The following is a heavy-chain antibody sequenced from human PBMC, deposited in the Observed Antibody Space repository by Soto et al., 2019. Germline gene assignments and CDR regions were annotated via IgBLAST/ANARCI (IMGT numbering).Heavy chain of an antibody. Sequence: APVKVSCKASGYTFSSYGISWVRQAPGQGVEWMGWISAYNGNTNYAQKLQGRLTMTTDTSTSTAYMELRSLRSDDTAVYSCASSYYYDSIGSIDAFDIWGRGTMITVSS. CDR2: ISAYNGNT. CDR1: GYTFSSYG. V-gene: IGHV1-18*04. J-gene: IGHJ3*02. CDR3: ASSYYYDSIGSIDAFDI. D-gene: IGHD3-22*01.